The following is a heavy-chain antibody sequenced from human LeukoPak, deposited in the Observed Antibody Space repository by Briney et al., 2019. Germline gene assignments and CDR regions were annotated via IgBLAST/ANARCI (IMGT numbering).Heavy chain of an antibody. CDR2: MNPNSGNT. D-gene: IGHD1-26*01. J-gene: IGHJ5*02. V-gene: IGHV1-8*01. Sequence: ASVKVSCKASGYTFTSYDINWVRQATGQGLGWMGWMNPNSGNTGYAQKFQGRVTMTRNTSISIAYMELSSLRSEDTAVYYCARGRGSRNWFDPWGQGTLVTVSS. CDR1: GYTFTSYD. CDR3: ARGRGSRNWFDP.